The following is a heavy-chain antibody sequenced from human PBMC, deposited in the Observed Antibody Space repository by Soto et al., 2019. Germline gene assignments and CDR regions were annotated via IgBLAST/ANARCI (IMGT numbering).Heavy chain of an antibody. Sequence: EVQLVESGGGLVKPGGSLRLSCAASGFTFSSYSMNWVRQAPGKGLEWVSSISSSSSYIYYADSVKGRFTISRDNAKNSLYRQINSLRAEGTAVYYWGGDQGVTNRGGGGDYYYYGMDVWGQGTTVTVSS. D-gene: IGHD4-17*01. CDR1: GFTFSSYS. CDR2: ISSSSSYI. CDR3: GGDQGVTNRGGGGDYYYYGMDV. V-gene: IGHV3-21*01. J-gene: IGHJ6*02.